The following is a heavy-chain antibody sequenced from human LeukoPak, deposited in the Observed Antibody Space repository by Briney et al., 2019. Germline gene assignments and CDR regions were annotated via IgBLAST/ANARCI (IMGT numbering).Heavy chain of an antibody. J-gene: IGHJ4*02. CDR1: GHTFTGYY. Sequence: ASVKVSCKASGHTFTGYYMHWVRQAPGQGLEWMGWINPNSGGTNYAQKFQGRVTMTRDTSISTAYMELIRLRSVDTAVYYCARACSGRSCYSFDYWGQGTLVTVSS. CDR2: INPNSGGT. CDR3: ARACSGRSCYSFDY. D-gene: IGHD2-15*01. V-gene: IGHV1-2*02.